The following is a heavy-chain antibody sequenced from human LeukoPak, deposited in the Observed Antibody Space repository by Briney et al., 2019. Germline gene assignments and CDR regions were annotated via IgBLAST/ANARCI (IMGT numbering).Heavy chain of an antibody. V-gene: IGHV3-30-3*01. J-gene: IGHJ6*02. CDR2: ISSDGYNQ. Sequence: GRSLRLSCEASGFTFSTYTLHWVRQAPGKGLGWVAVISSDGYNQYYADSVKGRFTISRDNFKDTLYLQMNSLRAEDTAVYYCARDSYGMDVWGQGTTVTVSS. CDR1: GFTFSTYT. CDR3: ARDSYGMDV.